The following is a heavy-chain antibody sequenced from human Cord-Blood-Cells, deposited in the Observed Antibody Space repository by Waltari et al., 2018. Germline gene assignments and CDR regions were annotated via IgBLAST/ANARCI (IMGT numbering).Heavy chain of an antibody. CDR3: AKAVPSSDAFDI. CDR2: ISWNSGSI. V-gene: IGHV3-9*01. J-gene: IGHJ3*02. D-gene: IGHD2-2*01. CDR1: GFTFDDYA. Sequence: EVQLVESGGALVQPGRSLRLSCAASGFTFDDYAMHWVRQAPGKGLEWFSGISWNSGSIGYADSVKCLFTISRDNAKNSLNLQMNSLRAEDTALYYCAKAVPSSDAFDIWGQGTMVTVSS.